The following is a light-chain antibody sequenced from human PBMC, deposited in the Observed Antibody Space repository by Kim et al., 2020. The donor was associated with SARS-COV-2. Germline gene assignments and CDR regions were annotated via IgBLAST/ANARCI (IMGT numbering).Light chain of an antibody. CDR2: DVS. V-gene: IGLV2-14*03. CDR1: SRDVGGYNF. J-gene: IGLJ1*01. CDR3: SSYASSSPFV. Sequence: GQSITISCTGSSRDVGGYNFVSWYQQHPGKAPKLMIYDVSSRPSGVSNRFSGSKSGNTASLTISGLQAEDEADYYCSSYASSSPFVFGGGTKVTVL.